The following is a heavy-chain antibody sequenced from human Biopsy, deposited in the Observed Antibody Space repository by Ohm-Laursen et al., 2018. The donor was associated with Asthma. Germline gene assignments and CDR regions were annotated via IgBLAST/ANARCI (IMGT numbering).Heavy chain of an antibody. D-gene: IGHD3-3*01. CDR2: ISPIFGSI. Sequence: GSSVKVSCTSSGGTLNNYAISWVRQAPGQGLEWMGGISPIFGSIKYAQKFQDRVTISADVFRNTVHLELSSLRSEDTAVLYSAKARCYYFYCDMEVWGQGTTVTVSS. CDR1: GGTLNNYA. CDR3: AKARCYYFYCDMEV. V-gene: IGHV1-69*01. J-gene: IGHJ6*02.